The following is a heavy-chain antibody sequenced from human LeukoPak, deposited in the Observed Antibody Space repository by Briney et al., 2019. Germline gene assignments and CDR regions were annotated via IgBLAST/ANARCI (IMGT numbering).Heavy chain of an antibody. J-gene: IGHJ4*02. V-gene: IGHV3-23*01. D-gene: IGHD5-18*01. CDR2: I. Sequence: PGGSLRLSCAASGFTFSSYAMSWVRQAPGKGLEWVSAIKGRFTISRDNSKNTLYLQMNSLRAEDTAVYYCAKGASSGGYSYGWGQGTLVTVSS. CDR3: AKGASSGGYSYG. CDR1: GFTFSSYA.